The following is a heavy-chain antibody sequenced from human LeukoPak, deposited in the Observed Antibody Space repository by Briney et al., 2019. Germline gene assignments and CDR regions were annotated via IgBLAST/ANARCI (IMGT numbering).Heavy chain of an antibody. Sequence: GGSLRLSCAASGSTFSSYGMHWVRQAPGKGLEWVALIWYDGSNKYYADSVKGRLTISRDNSKNTLYLQMNSLRAEDTAVYYCAREGPRGNSQFDYWGQGTLVTVSS. D-gene: IGHD2/OR15-2a*01. V-gene: IGHV3-33*01. J-gene: IGHJ4*02. CDR2: IWYDGSNK. CDR1: GSTFSSYG. CDR3: AREGPRGNSQFDY.